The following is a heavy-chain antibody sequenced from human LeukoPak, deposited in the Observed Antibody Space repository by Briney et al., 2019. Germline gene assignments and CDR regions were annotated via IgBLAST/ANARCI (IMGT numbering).Heavy chain of an antibody. Sequence: SETLSLTCTVSGGSISTSSIYWGWIRQPPGKGLEWIGSIYHTGTTYYNPSLRSRVTMSVDTSKNHFSLRLSSAIAADTAVYYCARHSTRIIDAFRIWGRGTMVTVSS. V-gene: IGHV4-39*01. CDR3: ARHSTRIIDAFRI. D-gene: IGHD3-16*01. CDR1: GGSISTSSIY. J-gene: IGHJ3*02. CDR2: IYHTGTT.